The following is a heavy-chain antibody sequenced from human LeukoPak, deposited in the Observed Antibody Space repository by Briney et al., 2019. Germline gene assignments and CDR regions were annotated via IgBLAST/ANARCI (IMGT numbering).Heavy chain of an antibody. CDR3: ARSRGYYDSSGYYSRFDY. D-gene: IGHD3-22*01. CDR1: GGSISSYY. Sequence: PSETLSLTCTVSGGSISSYYWSWIRQPPGKGLEWIGYIYYSGSTNYNPSLKSRVTISVDTSKNQFSLKLSSVTAADTAVYYCARSRGYYDSSGYYSRFDYWGQGTLVTVSS. J-gene: IGHJ4*02. CDR2: IYYSGST. V-gene: IGHV4-59*01.